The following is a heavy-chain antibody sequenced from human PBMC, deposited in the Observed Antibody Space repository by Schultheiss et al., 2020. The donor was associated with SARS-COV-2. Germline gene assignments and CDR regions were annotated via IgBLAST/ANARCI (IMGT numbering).Heavy chain of an antibody. CDR1: GFTFSSYA. J-gene: IGHJ4*02. V-gene: IGHV3-23*01. Sequence: GGSLRLSCAASGFTFSSYAMSWVRQLTGKGLEWVSTISGSGGSTYYADSVKGRFTISRDNSKNTLYLQMNSLRAEDTAVYYCHILYYYDSSGSTDYWGQGTLVTVSS. D-gene: IGHD3-22*01. CDR3: HILYYYDSSGSTDY. CDR2: ISGSGGST.